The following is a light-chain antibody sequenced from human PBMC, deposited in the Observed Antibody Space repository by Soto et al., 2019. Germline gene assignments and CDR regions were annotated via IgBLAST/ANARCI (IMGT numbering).Light chain of an antibody. V-gene: IGLV1-47*01. CDR3: AARDDSLSGVV. J-gene: IGLJ2*01. CDR1: SSNIGSNY. Sequence: QLVLTQPPSASGTPGQRVTISCSGSSSNIGSNYVYWYQQLPGTAPKLLIYRNNQRPSGVPDRFSGSKSGTSASLAISGLRSDDEADYYCAARDDSLSGVVFGGGTKVTVL. CDR2: RNN.